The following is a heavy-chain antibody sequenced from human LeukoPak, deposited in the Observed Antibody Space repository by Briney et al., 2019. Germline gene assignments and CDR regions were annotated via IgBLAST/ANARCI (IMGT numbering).Heavy chain of an antibody. V-gene: IGHV1-8*01. CDR2: MNPKSGNT. Sequence: ASVKVSCKASGYTFTSYDINWVRQAPGQGLEWMGWMNPKSGNTGHAQKFQGRVTMTRNTAVSTAYMELSSLRSEDTAVYYCARVTGSIDYWGQGTLVTVSS. D-gene: IGHD2-21*02. CDR1: GYTFTSYD. CDR3: ARVTGSIDY. J-gene: IGHJ4*02.